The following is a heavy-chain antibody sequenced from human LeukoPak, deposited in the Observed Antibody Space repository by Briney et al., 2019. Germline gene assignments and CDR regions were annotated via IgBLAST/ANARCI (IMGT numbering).Heavy chain of an antibody. V-gene: IGHV4-31*03. CDR2: IYYSGST. Sequence: SQTLSLTCTVSGGSISSGGYYWSRIRQHPGKGLEWIGYIYYSGSTYYNPSLRSRVTISVDTSKSQFSLKLSSVTAADTAVYYCARDCSSTSCYSYYGMDVWGQGTPVTVSS. CDR3: ARDCSSTSCYSYYGMDV. D-gene: IGHD2-2*01. J-gene: IGHJ6*02. CDR1: GGSISSGGYY.